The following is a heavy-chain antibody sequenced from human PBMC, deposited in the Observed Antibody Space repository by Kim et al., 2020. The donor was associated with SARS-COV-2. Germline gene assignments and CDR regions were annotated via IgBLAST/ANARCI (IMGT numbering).Heavy chain of an antibody. CDR1: GGSISSYY. D-gene: IGHD2-15*01. J-gene: IGHJ4*02. CDR2: IYYSGST. V-gene: IGHV4-59*01. CDR3: ARRALGYCSGGRCYSAFYY. Sequence: SETLSLTCTVSGGSISSYYWSWIRQPPGKGLEWIGYIYYSGSTNYNPSLKSRVTISVDTSKNQFSLKLSSVTAADTAVYYCARRALGYCSGGRCYSAFYYWGQGTLVTVSS.